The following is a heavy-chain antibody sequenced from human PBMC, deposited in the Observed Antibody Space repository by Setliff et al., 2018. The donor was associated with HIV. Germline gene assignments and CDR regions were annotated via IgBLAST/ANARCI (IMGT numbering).Heavy chain of an antibody. J-gene: IGHJ6*03. Sequence: ETLSLTCTVSGGSISSSSYYWAWVRQPPGKGLEWVSRIKSDGSTTNYADSVNGRFTISRDNARNTLHLQMNSLRAEDTAVYYCARIPPSPWWDGSESPDMDVWGRGTTVTVSS. CDR3: ARIPPSPWWDGSESPDMDV. CDR1: GGSISSSSYY. CDR2: IKSDGSTT. D-gene: IGHD2-15*01. V-gene: IGHV3-74*01.